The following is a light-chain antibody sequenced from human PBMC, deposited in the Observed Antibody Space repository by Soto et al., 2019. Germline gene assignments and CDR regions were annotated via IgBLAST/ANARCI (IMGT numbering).Light chain of an antibody. CDR2: DVS. Sequence: QSALAQPASVSGSPGQSIAISCTGTSSDVGGYNSVSWYQQYPGKAPKLMIHDVSNRPSGVSNRFSGSKSGNTASLTIFGLQAEDEADYYCSSFTTSTSYVFGSGTKVTVL. CDR3: SSFTTSTSYV. V-gene: IGLV2-14*01. CDR1: SSDVGGYNS. J-gene: IGLJ1*01.